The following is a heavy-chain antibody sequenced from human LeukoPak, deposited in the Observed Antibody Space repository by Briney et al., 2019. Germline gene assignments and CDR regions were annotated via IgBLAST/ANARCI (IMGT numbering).Heavy chain of an antibody. CDR3: ARTELRGVADY. J-gene: IGHJ4*02. Sequence: SGPTLVNPTQTLTLTCTSSGFSLSTSGMCVSWIRQPPGKALEWLARIDWDDDKYYSTSLKTRPTISKDTSKNQVVLTMTNMDPVDTATYYCARTELRGVADYWGQGTLVTVSS. D-gene: IGHD3-10*01. CDR1: GFSLSTSGMC. CDR2: IDWDDDK. V-gene: IGHV2-70*11.